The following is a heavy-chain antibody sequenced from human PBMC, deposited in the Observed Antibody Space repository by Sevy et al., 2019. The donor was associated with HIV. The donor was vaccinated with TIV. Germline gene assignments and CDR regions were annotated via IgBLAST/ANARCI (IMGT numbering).Heavy chain of an antibody. CDR1: GFTFSSYA. Sequence: GGSLRLSCAASGFTFSSYAMHWVRQAPGKGLEWVAVISYDGSNKYYADSVKGRFTISRDNSKNTLYLQMNSLRAEDTAVDYGARVHEPKGFLNYYYYGMDVWGQGTTVTVSS. D-gene: IGHD3-10*01. J-gene: IGHJ6*02. V-gene: IGHV3-30-3*01. CDR3: ARVHEPKGFLNYYYYGMDV. CDR2: ISYDGSNK.